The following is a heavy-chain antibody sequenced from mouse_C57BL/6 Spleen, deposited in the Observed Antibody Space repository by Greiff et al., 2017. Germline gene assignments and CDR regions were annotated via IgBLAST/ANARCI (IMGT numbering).Heavy chain of an antibody. CDR2: IRLKSDTYAT. CDR3: TGGVFAY. Sequence: VKVEESGGGLVQPGGSMILSCVASGFTFSNYWMNWVRQSPEKGLEWVAQIRLKSDTYATHYAESVKGRFTISREDSQSRVYLKMNNLRAEDTGIDYCTGGVFAYWGQGTTLTVSS. CDR1: GFTFSNYW. J-gene: IGHJ2*01. V-gene: IGHV6-3*01.